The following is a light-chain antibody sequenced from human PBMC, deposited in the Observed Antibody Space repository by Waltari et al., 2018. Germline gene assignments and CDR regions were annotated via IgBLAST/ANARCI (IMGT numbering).Light chain of an antibody. J-gene: IGKJ4*01. CDR1: ESVSRY. CDR3: QHRSDWPLT. Sequence: CMASESVSRYLAWYQQKPGQAPRLLIYEASNRATGIPARFSGSGSGTDFTLTISSLEPEDFAVYYCQHRSDWPLTFGGGTKVEIK. CDR2: EAS. V-gene: IGKV3-11*01.